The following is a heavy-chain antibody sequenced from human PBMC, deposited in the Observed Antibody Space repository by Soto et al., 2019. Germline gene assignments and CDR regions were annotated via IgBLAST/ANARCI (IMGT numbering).Heavy chain of an antibody. CDR2: INAANGHT. Sequence: QVQLVQSGPEVKKTGASVKVSCRASGYFFTSYAIHWVRQAPGPRLEWLGWINAANGHTKYSQNFQGRVIITRDASANTVYMEVSSLKSGDTAVYYCARGSIAVAGRNQLEYWGQGTRVTVFS. CDR3: ARGSIAVAGRNQLEY. D-gene: IGHD6-19*01. J-gene: IGHJ4*02. CDR1: GYFFTSYA. V-gene: IGHV1-3*01.